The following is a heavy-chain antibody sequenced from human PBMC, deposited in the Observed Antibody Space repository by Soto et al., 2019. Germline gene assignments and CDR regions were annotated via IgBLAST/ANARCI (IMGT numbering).Heavy chain of an antibody. V-gene: IGHV3-30-3*01. CDR3: ARDPEYSSSYGMDV. J-gene: IGHJ6*02. CDR2: ISYDGSNK. Sequence: GGSLRPSCAASGLPSGTFPMPGVRQAPGKGLEWVAVISYDGSNKYYADSVKGRFTISRDNSKNTLYLQMNSLRAEDTAVYYCARDPEYSSSYGMDVWGQGTTVTVSS. CDR1: GLPSGTFP. D-gene: IGHD6-6*01.